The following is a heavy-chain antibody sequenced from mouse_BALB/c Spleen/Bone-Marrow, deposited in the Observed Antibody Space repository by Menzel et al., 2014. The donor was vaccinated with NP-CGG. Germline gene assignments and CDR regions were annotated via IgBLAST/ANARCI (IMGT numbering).Heavy chain of an antibody. D-gene: IGHD4-1*01. J-gene: IGHJ2*01. V-gene: IGHV5-17*02. CDR3: TRGGNWDDFDY. CDR1: GFTFSIFG. Sequence: LVESGGGLVQPGGSRKLSCAASGFTFSIFGMHWVRQAPEKGLEWVAYISSGSSTIFYADTVKGRFTVSRDNPKNTLFLQMTSLRSEDTDMYYCTRGGNWDDFDYWGQGTTLTVSS. CDR2: ISSGSSTI.